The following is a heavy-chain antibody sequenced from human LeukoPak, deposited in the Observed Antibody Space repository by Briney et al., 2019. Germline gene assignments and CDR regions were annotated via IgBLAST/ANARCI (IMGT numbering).Heavy chain of an antibody. CDR3: ARGESSSWYPLNYYYHYYMDV. Sequence: GASVKVSCKASGYTFTSYGISWVRQAPGQGLEWMGWISAYNGNTNYAQKLQGRVTMTTDTSTSTAYMELRSLRSDDTAVYYCARGESSSWYPLNYYYHYYMDVWGKGTTVTVSS. CDR1: GYTFTSYG. D-gene: IGHD6-13*01. V-gene: IGHV1-18*01. CDR2: ISAYNGNT. J-gene: IGHJ6*03.